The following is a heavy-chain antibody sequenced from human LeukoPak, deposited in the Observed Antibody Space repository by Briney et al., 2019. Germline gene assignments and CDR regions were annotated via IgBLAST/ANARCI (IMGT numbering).Heavy chain of an antibody. Sequence: PSETLSLTCAVSGGSFSGYYWSWIRQPPGKGLEWIGEINHSGSTNYNPSLKGRLTISVDTSKNQFSLKLSSVTAADTAVYYCASRHDSGPYWGQGTLVTVSS. V-gene: IGHV4-34*01. CDR2: INHSGST. CDR3: ASRHDSGPY. CDR1: GGSFSGYY. D-gene: IGHD4-17*01. J-gene: IGHJ4*02.